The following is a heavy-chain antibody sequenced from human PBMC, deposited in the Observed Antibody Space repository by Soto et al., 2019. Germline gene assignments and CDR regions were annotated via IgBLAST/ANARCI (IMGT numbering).Heavy chain of an antibody. CDR3: TIVGATVVVTAPSVF. Sequence: ASVKVSWKASGYIFSNYDMHWVRQAPGQGREGMGTINAGGGYTTYAQRFQGRVTMTRDTSTSTVSMELSSLRYEDTALYYCTIVGATVVVTAPSVFWGQGTLVTV. CDR2: INAGGGYT. J-gene: IGHJ4*02. V-gene: IGHV1-46*03. CDR1: GYIFSNYD. D-gene: IGHD2-21*02.